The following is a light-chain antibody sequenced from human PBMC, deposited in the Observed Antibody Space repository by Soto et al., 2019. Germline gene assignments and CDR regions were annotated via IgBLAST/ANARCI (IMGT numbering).Light chain of an antibody. V-gene: IGKV3-20*01. CDR2: GAS. Sequence: IVLTLSPGTVSLSPGERATLSCRASQSVSSSYLAWYQQKPGQAPRLLIYGASSRATGIPDRFSGSGSGTEFTLTISSLQPDDFATYYCQHYNSYSEAFGQGTKVDI. J-gene: IGKJ1*01. CDR1: QSVSSSY. CDR3: QHYNSYSEA.